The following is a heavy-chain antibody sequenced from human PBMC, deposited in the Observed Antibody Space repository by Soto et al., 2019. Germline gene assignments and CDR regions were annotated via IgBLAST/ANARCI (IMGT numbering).Heavy chain of an antibody. D-gene: IGHD1-26*01. CDR2: IIPIFGTA. Sequence: SVKVSCKASGGTFSSYAISWVRQAPGQGLEWMGGIIPIFGTANYAQKFQGRVTITADESTSTAYMELSSLRSEDTAVYYCARDIGPDTYYYYGMDVWGQGTTVTVS. CDR3: ARDIGPDTYYYYGMDV. V-gene: IGHV1-69*13. CDR1: GGTFSSYA. J-gene: IGHJ6*02.